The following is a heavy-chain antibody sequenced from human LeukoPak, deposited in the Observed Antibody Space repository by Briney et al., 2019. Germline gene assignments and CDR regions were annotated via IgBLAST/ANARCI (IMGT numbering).Heavy chain of an antibody. CDR2: IYYSGST. J-gene: IGHJ4*02. Sequence: SETLSLTCTVSGGSISSSSYYWGWIRQPPGKGLEWIGSIYYSGSTYYNPSLKSRVTISVDTSKNQFSLKLSFVTAADTAVYYCARSSDSGSGSYYTPFDYWGQGTLVTVSS. V-gene: IGHV4-39*01. CDR1: GGSISSSSYY. D-gene: IGHD3-10*01. CDR3: ARSSDSGSGSYYTPFDY.